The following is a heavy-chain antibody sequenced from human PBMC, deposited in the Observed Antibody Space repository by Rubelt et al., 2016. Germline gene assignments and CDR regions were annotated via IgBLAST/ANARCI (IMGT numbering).Heavy chain of an antibody. Sequence: VQLQQSGPGLVKASGTLSLTCAVSVGSISTNSWWSWVRQPPGKGLEWIGRIRNKARSYTTEYAASVKGSFTISRDDSKNSLYLPLNRLKTEDTAFYYCARVSMTNRRVIDYWGQGTLVTVSS. CDR1: VGSISTN. CDR2: IRNKARSYTT. V-gene: IGHV3-72*01. CDR3: ARVSMTNRRVIDY. J-gene: IGHJ4*02. D-gene: IGHD2-21*01.